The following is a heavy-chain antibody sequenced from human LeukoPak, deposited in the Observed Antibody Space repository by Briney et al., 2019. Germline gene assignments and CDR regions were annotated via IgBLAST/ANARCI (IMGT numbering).Heavy chain of an antibody. Sequence: KPSETLSLTCAVYGGSFSGYYWSWIRQPPGKGLEWIGEINHSGSTNYNPSPKSRATISVDTSKNQFSLKLSSVTAADTAVYYCARVDPGSITMSRGAGAFDIWGQGTMVTVSS. CDR3: ARVDPGSITMSRGAGAFDI. D-gene: IGHD3-10*01. J-gene: IGHJ3*02. V-gene: IGHV4-34*01. CDR2: INHSGST. CDR1: GGSFSGYY.